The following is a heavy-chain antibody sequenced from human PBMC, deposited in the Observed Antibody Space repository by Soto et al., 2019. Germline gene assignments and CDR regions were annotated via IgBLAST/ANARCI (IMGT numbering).Heavy chain of an antibody. J-gene: IGHJ3*02. Sequence: GESLKISCKGSGYRFSSYWIAWVRQRPGKGLEWMGLIHPGDSDTRYSPPFQGQVTISADKSINTAHLQWSGLKASDTAMYYCARSRIVGASDSFDIWGQGTMVTVSS. V-gene: IGHV5-51*01. CDR3: ARSRIVGASDSFDI. CDR1: GYRFSSYW. D-gene: IGHD1-26*01. CDR2: IHPGDSDT.